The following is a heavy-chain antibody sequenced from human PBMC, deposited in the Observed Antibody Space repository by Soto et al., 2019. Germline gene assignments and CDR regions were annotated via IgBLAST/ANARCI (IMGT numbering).Heavy chain of an antibody. J-gene: IGHJ6*02. CDR1: GGTFSSYA. CDR2: IIPIFGTA. CDR3: AVKMGVSADYVMDV. V-gene: IGHV1-69*01. Sequence: QVQLVQSGAEVKKPGSSVKVSCKASGGTFSSYAISWVRQAPGQWLEWMGGIIPIFGTAKYAQKFQGRVTITADESTSTAYMELSSLRSEDTAVYYCAVKMGVSADYVMDVWGQGTTVTVSS. D-gene: IGHD2-8*02.